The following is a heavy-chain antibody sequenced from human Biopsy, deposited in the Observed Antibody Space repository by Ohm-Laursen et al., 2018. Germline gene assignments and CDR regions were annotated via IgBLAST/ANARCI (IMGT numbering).Heavy chain of an antibody. CDR1: GGSIISYY. Sequence: SETLSLTCSVSGGSIISYYWTWIRQPPGKELGWIGHVYNGGITNYNPSLKSRVTISKDTSKNQFSLQVNSVTAADTAVYYCARTPRDSFWSGSYKRGLWFDPWGRGTLVIVSS. CDR2: VYNGGIT. CDR3: ARTPRDSFWSGSYKRGLWFDP. D-gene: IGHD3-3*01. J-gene: IGHJ5*02. V-gene: IGHV4-59*01.